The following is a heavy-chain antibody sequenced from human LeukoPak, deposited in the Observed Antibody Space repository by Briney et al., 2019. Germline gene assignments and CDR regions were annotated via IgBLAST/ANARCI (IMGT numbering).Heavy chain of an antibody. Sequence: GGSLRLSCAASGFTFSSYAMHRVRQAPGKGLEWVAVISYDGSNKYYADSVKGRFTISRDNSKNTLYLQMNSLRAEDTAVYYCARSGGMVRGIYNWGQGTLVTVSS. V-gene: IGHV3-30*04. CDR1: GFTFSSYA. CDR2: ISYDGSNK. CDR3: ARSGGMVRGIYN. J-gene: IGHJ4*02. D-gene: IGHD3-10*01.